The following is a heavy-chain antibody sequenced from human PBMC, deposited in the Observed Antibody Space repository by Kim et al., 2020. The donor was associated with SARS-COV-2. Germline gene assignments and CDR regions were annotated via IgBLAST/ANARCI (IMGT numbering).Heavy chain of an antibody. CDR1: GYSFTSYW. J-gene: IGHJ6*02. Sequence: GESLKISCKGSGYSFTSYWIGWVRQMPGKGLEWMGIIYPGDSDTRYSPSFQGQVTISADKSISTAYLQWSSLKASDIAMYYCARLEQLADYYYYGMDVWGQGTTVTVSS. D-gene: IGHD6-13*01. V-gene: IGHV5-51*01. CDR2: IYPGDSDT. CDR3: ARLEQLADYYYYGMDV.